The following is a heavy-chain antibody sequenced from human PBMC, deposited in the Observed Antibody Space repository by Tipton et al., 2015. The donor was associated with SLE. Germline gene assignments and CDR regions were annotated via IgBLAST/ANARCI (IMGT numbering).Heavy chain of an antibody. V-gene: IGHV4-38-2*02. CDR1: GQSISSGFY. CDR3: ARGGGRDGYNFDY. D-gene: IGHD5-24*01. J-gene: IGHJ4*02. CDR2: IGYSGST. Sequence: TLSLTCTVSGQSISSGFYWGWIRQPPGKGLEWIGSIGYSGSTYSNPSLKSRVTISVDTSKRHFSLNLKSVTAADTAVYHCARGGGRDGYNFDYWGQGTLVTVSS.